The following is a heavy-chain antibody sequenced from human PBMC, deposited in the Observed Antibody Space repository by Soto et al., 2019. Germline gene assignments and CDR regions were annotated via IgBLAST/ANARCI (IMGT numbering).Heavy chain of an antibody. Sequence: SETLSLTCTVSGGSISSYYWSWIRQPPGKGLEWIGYIYYSGSTNYNPSLKSRVTISVDTSKNQFSLKLSSVTAADTAVYYCARIPGLDYGDYTGYYYGMDVWGQGTTVTVSS. CDR1: GGSISSYY. J-gene: IGHJ6*02. CDR3: ARIPGLDYGDYTGYYYGMDV. V-gene: IGHV4-59*01. D-gene: IGHD4-17*01. CDR2: IYYSGST.